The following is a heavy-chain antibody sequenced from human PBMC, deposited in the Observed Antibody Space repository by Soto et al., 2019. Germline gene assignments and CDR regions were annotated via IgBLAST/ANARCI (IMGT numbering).Heavy chain of an antibody. D-gene: IGHD4-17*01. CDR3: TTGYGRPSYYYYYGMDV. V-gene: IGHV3-15*01. CDR2: IISKTDGGTT. CDR1: GFAFSNAW. Sequence: GGSLRLSCAASGFAFSNAWMSWVRQAPGKGLEWVGRIISKTDGGTTDYTAPVKGRFTISRDDSKNTLYLQMNSLKTEDTAVYYCTTGYGRPSYYYYYGMDVWGQGTTVTVSS. J-gene: IGHJ6*02.